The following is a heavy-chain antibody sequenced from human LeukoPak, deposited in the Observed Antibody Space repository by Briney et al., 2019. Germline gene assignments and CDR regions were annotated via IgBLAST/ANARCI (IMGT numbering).Heavy chain of an antibody. V-gene: IGHV4-59*01. Sequence: SETLSLTCTVSGDFITAYYWSWIRQPPGKGLEWIGYVYYTGRTEYNPSLRSRVTISLEMSKHQFSLDLTSVTAADTAVYYCASNTGTVFDYWGQGALVTVSS. J-gene: IGHJ4*02. CDR1: GDFITAYY. CDR3: ASNTGTVFDY. D-gene: IGHD7-27*01. CDR2: VYYTGRT.